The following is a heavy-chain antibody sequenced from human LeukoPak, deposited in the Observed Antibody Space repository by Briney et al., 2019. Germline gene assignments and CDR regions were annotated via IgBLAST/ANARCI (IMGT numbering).Heavy chain of an antibody. D-gene: IGHD2-2*02. Sequence: GGSLRLSCAASRFTFSDYYMSWFRQAPGKGLEWVSYITNTVSIIYYADSVKGRFTISRDNAKSSLYLQMNSLRAEDTAVYYCARGKYPGAFDVWGQGTLVTVSS. V-gene: IGHV3-11*04. CDR2: ITNTVSII. CDR1: RFTFSDYY. J-gene: IGHJ3*01. CDR3: ARGKYPGAFDV.